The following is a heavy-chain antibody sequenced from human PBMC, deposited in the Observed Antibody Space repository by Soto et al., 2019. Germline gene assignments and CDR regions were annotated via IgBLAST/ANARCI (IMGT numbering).Heavy chain of an antibody. Sequence: QVQLQESGPGLVKPSGTLSLTCAVSGVSIRSDNWWSWVRQSPGKGLEWIGEIYHDGRTSYNPSLKRRVTMSLDESPSQVSLELTSVTAADTAVYCCAKERPYAFGDYWSHGNLVIVSS. V-gene: IGHV4-4*01. D-gene: IGHD3-16*01. J-gene: IGHJ4*01. CDR2: IYHDGRT. CDR1: GVSIRSDNW. CDR3: AKERPYAFGDY.